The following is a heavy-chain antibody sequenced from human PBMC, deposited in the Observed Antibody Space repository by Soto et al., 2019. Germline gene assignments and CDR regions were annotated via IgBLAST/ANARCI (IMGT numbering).Heavy chain of an antibody. CDR2: ISPGGTT. D-gene: IGHD6-6*01. J-gene: IGHJ4*02. CDR3: ARAPKVSGSAQTRPDF. Sequence: SETLSLTCSLYSGSLSGYYWSWIRQPPGKGLEWIGEISPGGTTNYSPSLESRVSISVDTSKNQFSLNLTSLTAADTAVYYCARAPKVSGSAQTRPDFWGQGSLVTVSS. CDR1: SGSLSGYY. V-gene: IGHV4-34*01.